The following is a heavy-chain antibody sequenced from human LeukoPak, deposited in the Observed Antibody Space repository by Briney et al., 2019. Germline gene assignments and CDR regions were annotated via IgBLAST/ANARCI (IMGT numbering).Heavy chain of an antibody. Sequence: GGSLRLSCVASGFTVSSNYMSWVRQAPGKGLEWVSVIFRGGATYHADSVKGRLTISRDTSKNTVYLQMNSLTAEDTAVCYCVKEVPGSTIYHWGQGTLVTVSS. D-gene: IGHD5-24*01. J-gene: IGHJ5*02. CDR2: IFRGGAT. CDR3: VKEVPGSTIYH. CDR1: GFTVSSNY. V-gene: IGHV3-66*01.